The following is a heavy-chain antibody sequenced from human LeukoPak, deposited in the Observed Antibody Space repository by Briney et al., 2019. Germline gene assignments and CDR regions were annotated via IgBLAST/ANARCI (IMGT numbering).Heavy chain of an antibody. D-gene: IGHD2-2*01. Sequence: GASVTVSCTASVYTFADYYIQWVRQAPGQGPEWVGWILPRSGDTYYAQRFHGRVAMTTDTSINTAYMELSRLKPDDTGVYFCARPPRDLVSAAPFPSWGQGTLVTVSS. J-gene: IGHJ1*01. CDR2: ILPRSGDT. V-gene: IGHV1-2*02. CDR3: ARPPRDLVSAAPFPS. CDR1: VYTFADYY.